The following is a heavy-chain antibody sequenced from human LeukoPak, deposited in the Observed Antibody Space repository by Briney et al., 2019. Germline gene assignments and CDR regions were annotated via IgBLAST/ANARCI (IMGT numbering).Heavy chain of an antibody. Sequence: SETLSLTCAVYGGSFSGYYWSWIRQPPGKRLEWIGEVNHSGSTNYNPSLKSRVTISVDTSKNQFSLKLSSVTAADTAVYYCARVDYLDAFDIWGQGTMVTVSS. D-gene: IGHD3-16*01. V-gene: IGHV4-34*01. CDR1: GGSFSGYY. CDR3: ARVDYLDAFDI. J-gene: IGHJ3*02. CDR2: VNHSGST.